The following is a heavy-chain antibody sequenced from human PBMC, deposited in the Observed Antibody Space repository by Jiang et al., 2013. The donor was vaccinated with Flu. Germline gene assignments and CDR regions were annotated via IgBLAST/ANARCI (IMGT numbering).Heavy chain of an antibody. J-gene: IGHJ3*02. CDR1: GFTFSSYW. CDR2: IKPDGSEI. V-gene: IGHV3-7*01. CDR3: ARDIQGYNKAHPFDI. D-gene: IGHD5-24*01. Sequence: LSCVASGFTFSSYWMSWVRQVPGMGPEWVANIKPDGSEIHYADSVRGRFTISRDNAKQSXFLQMNSLRVEDTAIFYCARDIQGYNKAHPFDIWGQGTMVTVSS.